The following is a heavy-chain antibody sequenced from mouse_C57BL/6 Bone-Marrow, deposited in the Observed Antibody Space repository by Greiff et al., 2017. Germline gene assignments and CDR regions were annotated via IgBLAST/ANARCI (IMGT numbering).Heavy chain of an antibody. CDR1: GYTFTSYG. V-gene: IGHV1-81*01. Sequence: VQLQQSGAELARPGASVKLSCKASGYTFTSYGISWVKQRTGQGLEWIGEIYPRSGNTYYNEKFKGKATLTADKSSSTAYMGLRSLPSEDSAVYFCARVGTTVVSRFAYWGQGTLVTVSA. D-gene: IGHD1-1*01. CDR2: IYPRSGNT. CDR3: ARVGTTVVSRFAY. J-gene: IGHJ3*01.